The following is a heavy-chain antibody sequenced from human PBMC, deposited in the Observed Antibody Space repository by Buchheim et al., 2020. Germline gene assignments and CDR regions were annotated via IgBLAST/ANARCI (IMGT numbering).Heavy chain of an antibody. V-gene: IGHV2-5*02. D-gene: IGHD3-22*01. J-gene: IGHJ5*02. CDR1: GFSLSTSGVG. CDR2: FYWDDDK. Sequence: QITLKESGPTRVKPTKTLTLTCTFSGFSLSTSGVGVGWVRQSPGKALEWLALFYWDDDKRYSPSLKSRLTTIKKTPKNHVVLIMTDVDPVDTATYYCARRLRNSSGKRGFDPWGQGTL. CDR3: ARRLRNSSGKRGFDP.